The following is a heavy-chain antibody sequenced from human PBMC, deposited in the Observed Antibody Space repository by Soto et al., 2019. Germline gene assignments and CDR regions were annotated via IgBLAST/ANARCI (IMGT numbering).Heavy chain of an antibody. D-gene: IGHD3-22*01. V-gene: IGHV3-9*01. Sequence: GGSLRLSCGASGFTFDDYAMHWVRQAPGKGLEWVSGISWNSGSIGYADSVKGRFTISRDNAKNSLYLQMNSLRAEDTAVYYCAKDLIRHYYDSSGYSGPFDYGGQGILGTVPQ. CDR3: AKDLIRHYYDSSGYSGPFDY. J-gene: IGHJ4*02. CDR1: GFTFDDYA. CDR2: ISWNSGSI.